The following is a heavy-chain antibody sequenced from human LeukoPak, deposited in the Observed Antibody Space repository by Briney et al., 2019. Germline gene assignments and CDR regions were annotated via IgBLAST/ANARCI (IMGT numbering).Heavy chain of an antibody. CDR3: ARGYYYDSSGYYPDALDI. J-gene: IGHJ3*02. D-gene: IGHD3-22*01. Sequence: GGSLRLSCAASGFTFSSYWMHWVRQAPGKGLVWVSRINSDGSGTRYADSVKGRLTISRDNAKNTLYLQMNSLRAEDTAVYYCARGYYYDSSGYYPDALDIWGQGTMVTVSS. CDR2: INSDGSGT. CDR1: GFTFSSYW. V-gene: IGHV3-74*01.